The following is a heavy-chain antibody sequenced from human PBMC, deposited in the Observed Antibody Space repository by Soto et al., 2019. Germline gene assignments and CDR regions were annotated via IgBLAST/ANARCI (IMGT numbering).Heavy chain of an antibody. V-gene: IGHV4-30-4*01. Sequence: SETLSLTCTVCGASINSGDYYWSWIRQPPGKGLEWIGHIYYSGSTYYNPSLKSRGGRSVDSSISQFSLNLTSVTPPDTTVYFCAIILMNYYSLDYWCQGPLVTVSS. CDR1: GASINSGDYY. CDR2: IYYSGST. D-gene: IGHD3-10*01. J-gene: IGHJ4*02. CDR3: AIILMNYYSLDY.